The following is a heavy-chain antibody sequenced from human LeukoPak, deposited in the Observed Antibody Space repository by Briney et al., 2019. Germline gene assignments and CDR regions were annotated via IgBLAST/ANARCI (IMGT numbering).Heavy chain of an antibody. V-gene: IGHV1-8*03. CDR1: GGTFSSYA. D-gene: IGHD5-12*01. CDR3: ARDIASYAFDI. Sequence: ASVKVSCKASGGTFSSYAINWVRQATGQGLEWMGWMNPNSGNTGYAQKFQGRVTITRNTSISTAYMELSSLRSEDTAVYYCARDIASYAFDIWGQGTMVTVSS. CDR2: MNPNSGNT. J-gene: IGHJ3*02.